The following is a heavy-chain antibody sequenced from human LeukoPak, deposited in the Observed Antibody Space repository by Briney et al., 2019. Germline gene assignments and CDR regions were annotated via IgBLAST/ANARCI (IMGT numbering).Heavy chain of an antibody. CDR1: GYSISTGYY. Sequence: PSETLSLTCTVSGYSISTGYYWGWIRQTPGKGLEWIGSIYHSGSTYYNPSLKSRVTISVGTSKNQFSLKLSSVTAADTALYYCARDTRNYYDSSGYYNFDNWGQGTLVTVSS. J-gene: IGHJ4*02. V-gene: IGHV4-38-2*02. D-gene: IGHD3-22*01. CDR3: ARDTRNYYDSSGYYNFDN. CDR2: IYHSGST.